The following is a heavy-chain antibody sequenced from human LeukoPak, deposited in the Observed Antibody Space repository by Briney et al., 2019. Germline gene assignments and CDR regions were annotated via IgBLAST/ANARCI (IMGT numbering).Heavy chain of an antibody. CDR1: GGTFSSYA. J-gene: IGHJ3*02. V-gene: IGHV1-69*05. D-gene: IGHD1-1*01. CDR3: ARDRSDWNQLRGSSDAFDI. CDR2: IIPIFGTA. Sequence: GSSVTVSFKASGGTFSSYAISWVRQAPGQGLEWMGGIIPIFGTANYAQKFQGRVTITTDESTSTAYMELSSLRSEDTAVYYCARDRSDWNQLRGSSDAFDIWGQGTMVTVSS.